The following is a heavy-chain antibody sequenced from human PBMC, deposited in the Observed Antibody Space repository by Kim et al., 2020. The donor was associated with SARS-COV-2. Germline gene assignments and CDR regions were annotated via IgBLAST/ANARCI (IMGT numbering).Heavy chain of an antibody. Sequence: SVKVSCKASGGTFSSYAISWVRQAPGQGLEWMGRIIPILGIANYAQKFQGRVTITADKSTSTAYMELSSLRSEDTAVYYWAGGGRDWPYYGMDVWGQGTTVTVSS. CDR2: IIPILGIA. V-gene: IGHV1-69*04. D-gene: IGHD2-21*01. CDR1: GGTFSSYA. J-gene: IGHJ6*02. CDR3: AGGGRDWPYYGMDV.